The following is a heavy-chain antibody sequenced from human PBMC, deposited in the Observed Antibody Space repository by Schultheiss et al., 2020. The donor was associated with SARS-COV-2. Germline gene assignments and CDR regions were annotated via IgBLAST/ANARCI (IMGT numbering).Heavy chain of an antibody. Sequence: SETLSLTCTVSGGSISSYYWSWIRQPAGKGLEWIGYIYYSGSTNYNPSLKSRVTISVDTSKNQFSLKLSSVTAADTAVYYCARGGDDYGDYFWFDPWGQGTLVTVSS. D-gene: IGHD4-17*01. J-gene: IGHJ5*02. V-gene: IGHV4-59*01. CDR2: IYYSGST. CDR3: ARGGDDYGDYFWFDP. CDR1: GGSISSYY.